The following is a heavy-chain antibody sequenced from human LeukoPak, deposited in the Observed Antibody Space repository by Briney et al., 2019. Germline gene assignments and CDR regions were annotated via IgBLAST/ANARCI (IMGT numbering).Heavy chain of an antibody. CDR2: ISGSGGST. D-gene: IGHD3-10*01. CDR1: GFTFSSYA. V-gene: IGHV3-23*01. Sequence: GGSLRLTCAASGFTFSSYAMSWVRQAPGKGLEWVSAISGSGGSTYCADSAKGRFTTSRDNAKNSLYLQMNSLRAEDTALYYCVTDTYYGSGSHHPRRFDHWGQGTLVTVSS. J-gene: IGHJ4*02. CDR3: VTDTYYGSGSHHPRRFDH.